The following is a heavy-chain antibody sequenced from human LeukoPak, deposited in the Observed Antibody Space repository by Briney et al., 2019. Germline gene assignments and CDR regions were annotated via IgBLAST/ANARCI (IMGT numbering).Heavy chain of an antibody. CDR1: GFPFSSYG. CDR2: LRKDATYS. J-gene: IGHJ4*02. Sequence: AGGSLRLSCAASGFPFSSYGMYWVRQTPDKGLQWVAYLRKDATYSNYADSVRGRFTISRDNSKNTLDLQMSSLRVEDTAVYYCASGGPTTETLDYWGQGTLVTVSS. D-gene: IGHD1-26*01. CDR3: ASGGPTTETLDY. V-gene: IGHV3-30*02.